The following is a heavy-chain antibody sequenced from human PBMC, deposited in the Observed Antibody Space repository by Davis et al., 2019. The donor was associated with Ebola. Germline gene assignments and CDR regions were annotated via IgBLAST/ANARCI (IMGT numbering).Heavy chain of an antibody. J-gene: IGHJ4*02. CDR1: GGSFSGYY. CDR2: INHSGST. V-gene: IGHV4-34*01. D-gene: IGHD3-3*01. Sequence: PSETLSLTCAVYGGSFSGYYWSWIRQPPGKGLEWIGEINHSGSTNYNPSLKSRVTISVDTSKNQFSLKLSSVTAADTAVYYCARAFTIFGVVPTFDYWGQGTLVTVSS. CDR3: ARAFTIFGVVPTFDY.